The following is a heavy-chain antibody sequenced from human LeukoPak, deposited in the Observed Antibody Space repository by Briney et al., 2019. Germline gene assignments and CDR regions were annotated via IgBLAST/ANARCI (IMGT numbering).Heavy chain of an antibody. CDR1: GYTIPGYY. J-gene: IGHJ3*02. D-gene: IGHD6-13*01. CDR3: ARGDIAAATDAFDI. Sequence: ASVKVSCKASGYTIPGYYMHWVRQAPGQGLEWMGWINPNSGGTNYAQKFQGRVTMTRDTSISTAYMELSRLRSDDTAVYYCARGDIAAATDAFDIWGQGTMVTVSS. V-gene: IGHV1-2*02. CDR2: INPNSGGT.